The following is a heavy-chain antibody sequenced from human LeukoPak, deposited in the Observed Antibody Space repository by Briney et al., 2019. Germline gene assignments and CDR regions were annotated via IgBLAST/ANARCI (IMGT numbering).Heavy chain of an antibody. D-gene: IGHD4-17*01. Sequence: GGSLRLSCAASGFTFSDYSMNWVRQAPGKGLEWVSSISSRSTYRYYADSVKGRFTISRDNAKNSLCLQMYSLRAEDTAVYYCARDMTTATTCYLQHWGQGTLVTVSS. V-gene: IGHV3-21*06. J-gene: IGHJ1*01. CDR2: ISSRSTYR. CDR1: GFTFSDYS. CDR3: ARDMTTATTCYLQH.